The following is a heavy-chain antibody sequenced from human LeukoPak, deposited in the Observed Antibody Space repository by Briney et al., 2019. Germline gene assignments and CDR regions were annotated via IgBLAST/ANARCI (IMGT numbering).Heavy chain of an antibody. CDR1: GYTFTGYY. CDR2: INPNSGGT. D-gene: IGHD3-10*01. Sequence: ASVKVSCKASGYTFTGYYMHWVRQAPGQGLEWMGWINPNSGGTNYAQKFQGRVTMTRDTSTSTVYMELSSLRSEDTAVYYCARKSGEFPFDYWGQGTLVTVSS. J-gene: IGHJ4*02. V-gene: IGHV1-2*02. CDR3: ARKSGEFPFDY.